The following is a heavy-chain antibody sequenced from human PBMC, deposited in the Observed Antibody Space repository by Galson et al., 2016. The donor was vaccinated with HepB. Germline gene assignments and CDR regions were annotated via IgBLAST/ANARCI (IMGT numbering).Heavy chain of an antibody. CDR1: GFSFRKYG. CDR2: IWYDGSNK. J-gene: IGHJ6*02. V-gene: IGHV3-33*07. CDR3: ARDRVIWSGYYGPFVGSGGDGMDV. Sequence: SLRLSCAASGFSFRKYGMYWVRQAPGKGLEWVAVIWYDGSNKNHADSVKGRFTISRDNSKNTLYLQMNSLRAEDTAVYYCARDRVIWSGYYGPFVGSGGDGMDVWGQGTMVTVSS. D-gene: IGHD3-3*01.